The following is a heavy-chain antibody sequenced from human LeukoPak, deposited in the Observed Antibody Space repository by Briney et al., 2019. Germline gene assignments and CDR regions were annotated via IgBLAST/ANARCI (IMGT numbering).Heavy chain of an antibody. CDR2: IIPIFGIA. J-gene: IGHJ5*02. CDR1: GGTFSSYA. D-gene: IGHD6-19*01. V-gene: IGHV1-69*04. CDR3: AKGREIAVAGFEDWFDP. Sequence: SVKVSCKASGGTFSSYAISRVRQAPGQGLEWMGRIIPIFGIANYAQKFQGRVTITADKSTSTAYMELSSLRSEDTAVYYCAKGREIAVAGFEDWFDPWGQGTLVTVSS.